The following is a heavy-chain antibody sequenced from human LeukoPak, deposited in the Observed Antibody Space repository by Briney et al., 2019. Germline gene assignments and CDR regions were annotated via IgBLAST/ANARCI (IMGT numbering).Heavy chain of an antibody. CDR3: ARDYYDSSGYYLHLDY. D-gene: IGHD3-22*01. V-gene: IGHV3-21*01. CDR2: ISSSSSYI. Sequence: GGSLRLSCAASGFTFSSYSMNWVRQAPGKGLEWVSSISSSSSYIYYADSVKGRFTISRDNAKNSLYLQMNSLRAEDTAVYYCARDYYDSSGYYLHLDYWAREPWSPSPQ. CDR1: GFTFSSYS. J-gene: IGHJ4*02.